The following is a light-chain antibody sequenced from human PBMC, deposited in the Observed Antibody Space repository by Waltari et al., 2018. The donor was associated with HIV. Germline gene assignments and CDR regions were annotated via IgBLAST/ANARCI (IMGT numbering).Light chain of an antibody. CDR1: SPTIGAGSD. CDR2: GNN. CDR3: QSYDSSLTGSV. V-gene: IGLV1-40*01. J-gene: IGLJ2*01. Sequence: QSVLTQPPSVSGAPGQRVTISCTGSSPTIGAGSDVHWYQQVPGTAPKLLIYGNNNRPSGVPDRFSASKSGASPSLAITGLQAEDEADYYCQSYDSSLTGSVFGGGTKLTVL.